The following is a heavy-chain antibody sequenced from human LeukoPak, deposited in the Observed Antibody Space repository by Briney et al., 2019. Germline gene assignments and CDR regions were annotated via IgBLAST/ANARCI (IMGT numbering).Heavy chain of an antibody. D-gene: IGHD1-1*01. CDR2: ISSSSSYI. CDR3: ATKLERRTEPFDY. Sequence: PGGSLRLSCAASGFTFSSYSMNWVRQAPGKGLEWVSSISSSSSYIYYADSVKGRFTISGDNAKNSLYLQMNSLRAEDTAVYYCATKLERRTEPFDYWGQGTLVTVSS. CDR1: GFTFSSYS. V-gene: IGHV3-21*01. J-gene: IGHJ4*02.